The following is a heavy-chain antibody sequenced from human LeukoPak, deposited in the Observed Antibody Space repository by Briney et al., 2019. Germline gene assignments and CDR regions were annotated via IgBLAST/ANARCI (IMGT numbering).Heavy chain of an antibody. V-gene: IGHV3-23*01. CDR2: ISGNGGTT. CDR3: AKNQFNPLRPA. D-gene: IGHD2-8*01. Sequence: PGGSRRLSCAASGFTFSSYAMSWVRQAPGKGLEWVSAISGNGGTTYYADSVQGRFTISRDNPKNTLYLQMNSLRAEDTALYYCAKNQFNPLRPAWGQGTLVTVSS. J-gene: IGHJ5*02. CDR1: GFTFSSYA.